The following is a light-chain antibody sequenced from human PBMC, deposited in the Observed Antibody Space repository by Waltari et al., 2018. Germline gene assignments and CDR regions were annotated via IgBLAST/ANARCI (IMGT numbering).Light chain of an antibody. V-gene: IGLV2-14*01. CDR3: SSYRTTNTWV. CDR2: EVN. CDR1: SSDVGGYNY. Sequence: QSALTQPASVSGSPGQSITISCTGTSSDVGGYNYVSWYQQRPGKATKLKIYEVNTRPSGVSNRLSGSKSGHTASLTISGLQPEDEADYYCSSYRTTNTWVFGGGTKLTVL. J-gene: IGLJ3*02.